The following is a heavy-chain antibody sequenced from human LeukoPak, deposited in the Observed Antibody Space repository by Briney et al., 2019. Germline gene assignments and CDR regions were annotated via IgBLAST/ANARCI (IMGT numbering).Heavy chain of an antibody. Sequence: SETLSLTCAVYGGSFSGYFWSWIRQPPGKGLEWIGEINHSGSSDYNPSLKSRVTISVDTSKNQISLNLSSVTAADTAVYYCAREGTYYYGSGSYSEPRYYFDYWGQGTLVTVSS. J-gene: IGHJ4*02. CDR2: INHSGSS. CDR3: AREGTYYYGSGSYSEPRYYFDY. V-gene: IGHV4-34*01. CDR1: GGSFSGYF. D-gene: IGHD3-10*01.